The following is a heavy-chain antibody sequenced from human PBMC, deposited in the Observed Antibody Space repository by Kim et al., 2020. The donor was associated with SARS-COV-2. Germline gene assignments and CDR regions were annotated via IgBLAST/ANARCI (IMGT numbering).Heavy chain of an antibody. D-gene: IGHD3-22*01. CDR2: IYLTGST. J-gene: IGHJ5*02. V-gene: IGHV4-59*01. CDR1: GGSISTYY. CDR3: ARGGDYYDTKVVGFDP. Sequence: SETLSLTCGVSGGSISTYYWSWIRQAPGKGLEWIGYIYLTGSTNYNPSLKSRVTISVDTSKNQFSLKLSSVTAADTAVYYCARGGDYYDTKVVGFDPWGQGTLVTVSS.